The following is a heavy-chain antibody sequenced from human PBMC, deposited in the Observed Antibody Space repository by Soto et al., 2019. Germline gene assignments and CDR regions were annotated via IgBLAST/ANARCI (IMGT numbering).Heavy chain of an antibody. CDR1: GGSISSGDYY. Sequence: PSETLSLTCTVSGGSISSGDYYWSWIRQPPGKGLEWIGYIYYSGSTYYNPSLKSRVTISVDTSKNQFSLKLSSVTAADTAVYYCARVNVYSNQGDYYYYYGMDVWGQGTTVTVS. V-gene: IGHV4-30-4*01. CDR3: ARVNVYSNQGDYYYYYGMDV. J-gene: IGHJ6*02. D-gene: IGHD1-26*01. CDR2: IYYSGST.